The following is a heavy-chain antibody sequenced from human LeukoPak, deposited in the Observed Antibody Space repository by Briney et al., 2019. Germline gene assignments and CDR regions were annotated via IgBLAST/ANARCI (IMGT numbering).Heavy chain of an antibody. CDR3: ARDGGWHRFDY. V-gene: IGHV3-7*03. J-gene: IGHJ4*02. CDR2: INEDGSQK. CDR1: GFTFNTYA. Sequence: GGSLRLSCAASGFTFNTYAMSWVRQAPEKGLEWVANINEDGSQKYYLGSVTGRFTISRDNAKNSLYLQMNSLSAEDTAMYYCARDGGWHRFDYWGQGTLVIVSS. D-gene: IGHD6-19*01.